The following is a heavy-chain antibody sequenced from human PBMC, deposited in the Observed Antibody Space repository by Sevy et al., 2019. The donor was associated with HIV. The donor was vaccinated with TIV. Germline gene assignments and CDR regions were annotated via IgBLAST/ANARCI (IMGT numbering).Heavy chain of an antibody. V-gene: IGHV3-23*01. Sequence: GGSLRLSCAASGFTFSTYSMTCVRQAPGKGLEWVSAISDTGTSTYYTDSVEGRFTISRDNSKSTVYLHMNSLRAEDTALYYCAKFAGDFPHFDFWGQGTLVTVSS. CDR2: ISDTGTST. CDR3: AKFAGDFPHFDF. J-gene: IGHJ4*02. D-gene: IGHD7-27*01. CDR1: GFTFSTYS.